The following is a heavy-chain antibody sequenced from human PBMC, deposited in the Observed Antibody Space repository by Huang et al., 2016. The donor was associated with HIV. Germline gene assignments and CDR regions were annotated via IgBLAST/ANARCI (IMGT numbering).Heavy chain of an antibody. Sequence: EVQLVQSGSEVKKPGESLKISCKASGYSFATYWIGWVRQVPGKGLEWMGNIYPVDADTRYSPSFQGQVIISADRSINTAVLEWSSLKASDTATYYCARQRITMIGGGELDYWGQGTLVTVSP. CDR2: IYPVDADT. J-gene: IGHJ4*02. CDR3: ARQRITMIGGGELDY. CDR1: GYSFATYW. D-gene: IGHD3-22*01. V-gene: IGHV5-51*01.